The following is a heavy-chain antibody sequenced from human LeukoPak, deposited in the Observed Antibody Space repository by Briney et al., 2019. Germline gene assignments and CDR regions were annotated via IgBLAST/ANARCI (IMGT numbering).Heavy chain of an antibody. Sequence: PSETLSFTCAVSGYSISSGYYWGWIRQPPGKGLEWIGNIFHGESSYLNPSLKSRITISVDTSKNRFSLKLTSVTAADTAVYYCARLKGSWSIDYWGQGTLVTVSS. V-gene: IGHV4-38-2*01. J-gene: IGHJ4*02. CDR3: ARLKGSWSIDY. CDR1: GYSISSGYY. D-gene: IGHD6-13*01. CDR2: IFHGESS.